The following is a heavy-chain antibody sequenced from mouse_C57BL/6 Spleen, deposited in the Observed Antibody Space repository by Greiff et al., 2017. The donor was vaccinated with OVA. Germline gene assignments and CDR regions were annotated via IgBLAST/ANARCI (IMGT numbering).Heavy chain of an antibody. J-gene: IGHJ4*01. Sequence: VQLQQPGAELVKPGASVKLSCKASGYTFTSYWMQWVKQRPGQGLEWIGEIDPSDSYTNYNQKFKGKATLTVDTSSSTAYMQLSSLTSEDSAVYYCARGGRRAMDYWGQGTSVTVSS. D-gene: IGHD3-3*01. CDR3: ARGGRRAMDY. V-gene: IGHV1-50*01. CDR1: GYTFTSYW. CDR2: IDPSDSYT.